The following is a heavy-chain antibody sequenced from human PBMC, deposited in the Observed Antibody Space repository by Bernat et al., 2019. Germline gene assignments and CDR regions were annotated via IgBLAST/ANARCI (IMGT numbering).Heavy chain of an antibody. CDR1: GGTFSSYA. J-gene: IGHJ4*02. V-gene: IGHV1-69*01. Sequence: QVQLVQSGAEVKKPGSSVKVSCKASGGTFSSYAISWVRQAPGQGLEWMGGIIPIFGTANYAQKFQGRVTITADESMSTAYMELSSLRSEDTAVYYCARDPRYCGGDCYYFDYWGQGTLVTVSS. CDR3: ARDPRYCGGDCYYFDY. CDR2: IIPIFGTA. D-gene: IGHD2-21*01.